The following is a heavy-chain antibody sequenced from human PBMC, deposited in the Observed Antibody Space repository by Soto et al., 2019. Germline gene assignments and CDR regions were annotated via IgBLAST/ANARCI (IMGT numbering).Heavy chain of an antibody. Sequence: SETLSLTCAVYGESFSGYYWSWICQPPGKGLEWIGEINHSGSTNYNPSLKSRVTISVDTSKNQFSLKLSSVTAADTAVYYCARSYGSSWYMTFDYWGQGTLVTVSS. D-gene: IGHD6-13*01. V-gene: IGHV4-34*01. CDR2: INHSGST. CDR3: ARSYGSSWYMTFDY. J-gene: IGHJ4*02. CDR1: GESFSGYY.